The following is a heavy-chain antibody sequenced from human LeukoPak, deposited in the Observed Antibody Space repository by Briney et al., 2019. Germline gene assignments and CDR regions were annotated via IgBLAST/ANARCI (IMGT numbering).Heavy chain of an antibody. V-gene: IGHV3-11*06. CDR1: GFTFSDYY. J-gene: IGHJ3*02. Sequence: GGSLRLSCAASGFTFSDYYMSWIRQAPGKGLEWVSYISSASSYTSYADSAKGRFTISRDNAKNSLYLQMNSLRAEDTAVYYCARGQYCTNGVCYDAFDIWGQGTTVTVSS. CDR2: ISSASSYT. CDR3: ARGQYCTNGVCYDAFDI. D-gene: IGHD2-8*01.